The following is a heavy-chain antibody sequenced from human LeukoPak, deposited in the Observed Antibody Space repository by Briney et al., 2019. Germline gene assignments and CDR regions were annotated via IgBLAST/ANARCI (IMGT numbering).Heavy chain of an antibody. J-gene: IGHJ4*02. CDR3: AKASTPVYGDYVNYFDY. CDR2: ISRNSGSI. CDR1: GFTFDDYA. Sequence: PGRSLRLSCAASGFTFDDYAMHWVRQAPGKGLEWVSGISRNSGSIGYADSVKGRFTISRDNAKNSLYLQMNSLRAEDTALYYCAKASTPVYGDYVNYFDYWGQGTLVTVSS. V-gene: IGHV3-9*01. D-gene: IGHD4-17*01.